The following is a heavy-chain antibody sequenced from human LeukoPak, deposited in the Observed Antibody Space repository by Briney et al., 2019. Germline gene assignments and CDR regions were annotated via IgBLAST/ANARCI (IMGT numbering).Heavy chain of an antibody. CDR1: GGSISSYY. CDR3: AGIARSGLGRFDY. Sequence: PSETLSLTCSVSGGSISSYYWSWVRQPPGKGLEWIGYVDGSGGSNYNPALGRRVTIPVDTAKNQYYLKLSSVTPTDTAVYYCAGIARSGLGRFDYWGQGNPGHRLL. V-gene: IGHV4-59*08. CDR2: VDGSGGS. D-gene: IGHD3/OR15-3a*01. J-gene: IGHJ4*01.